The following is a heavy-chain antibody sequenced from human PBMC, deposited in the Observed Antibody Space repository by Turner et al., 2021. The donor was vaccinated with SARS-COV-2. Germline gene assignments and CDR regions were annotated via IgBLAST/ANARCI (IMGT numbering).Heavy chain of an antibody. CDR1: GGSISSYY. Sequence: QVQLQESGPGLVKPSETLSLTCTVSGGSISSYYWGWIRQPPGKGLEWIGYIYYSGSTNYNPSLKSRVTISVDTSKNQFSLKLSSVTAADTAVYYCARHPLNYDFWSGYYYYGMDVWGQGTTVTVSS. CDR2: IYYSGST. D-gene: IGHD3-3*01. CDR3: ARHPLNYDFWSGYYYYGMDV. J-gene: IGHJ6*02. V-gene: IGHV4-59*08.